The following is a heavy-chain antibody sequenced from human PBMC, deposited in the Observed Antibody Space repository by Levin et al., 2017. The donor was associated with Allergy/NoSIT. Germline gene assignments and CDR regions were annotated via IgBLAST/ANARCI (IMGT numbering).Heavy chain of an antibody. CDR2: IKSDGSST. J-gene: IGHJ4*02. V-gene: IGHV3-74*01. CDR1: GFTFSSYW. Sequence: GESLKISCAASGFTFSSYWMHWVRQAPGKGLVWVSRIKSDGSSTSYADSVKGRFTISRDNAKNTLYVQMNSLRAEDTAVYYCARGVTAQSGSSLGHWGQGTLVTVSS. D-gene: IGHD6-13*01. CDR3: ARGVTAQSGSSLGH.